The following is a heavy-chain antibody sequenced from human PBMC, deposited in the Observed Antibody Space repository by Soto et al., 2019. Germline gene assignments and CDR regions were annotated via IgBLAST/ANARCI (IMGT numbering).Heavy chain of an antibody. CDR2: ISYDETNK. J-gene: IGHJ4*02. D-gene: IGHD3-3*01. V-gene: IGHV3-30*18. Sequence: QVQLVESGGGVVQPGRSLRPSCAASGFTFSTYGMHWVRQAPGKGLEWVAVISYDETNKYYADSVKGRFTISRDNSKNTLYLEMSSLRAEDTSIYYCAKRSGYYFDSWGQGTLVTVSS. CDR1: GFTFSTYG. CDR3: AKRSGYYFDS.